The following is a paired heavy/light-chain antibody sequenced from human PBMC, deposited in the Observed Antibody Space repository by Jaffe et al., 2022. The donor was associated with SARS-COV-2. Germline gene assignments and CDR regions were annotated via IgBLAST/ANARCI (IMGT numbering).Heavy chain of an antibody. CDR1: GYTFTSYA. J-gene: IGHJ6*02. V-gene: IGHV7-4-1*02. D-gene: IGHD4-17*01. Sequence: QVQLVQSGSELKKPGASVKVSCKASGYTFTSYAMNWVRQAPGQGLEWMGWINTNTGNPTYAQGFTGRFVFSLDTSVSTAYLQISSLKAEDTAVYYCARGVQGVYDYGDHGGAYYYYYGMDVWGQGTTVTVSS. CDR3: ARGVQGVYDYGDHGGAYYYYYGMDV. CDR2: INTNTGNP.
Light chain of an antibody. CDR3: LLSYSGVAV. V-gene: IGLV7-46*01. CDR2: DTS. CDR1: TGAVTSGHY. J-gene: IGLJ7*01. Sequence: QAVVTQEPSLTVSPGGTVTLTCGSSTGAVTSGHYPYWFQQKPGQAPRTLIYDTSNKHSWTPARFSGSLLGGKAALTLSGAQPEDEAEYYCLLSYSGVAVFGGGTQLTVL.